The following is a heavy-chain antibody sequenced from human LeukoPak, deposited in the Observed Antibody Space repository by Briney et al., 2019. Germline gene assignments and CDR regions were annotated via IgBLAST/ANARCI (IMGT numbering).Heavy chain of an antibody. J-gene: IGHJ5*02. CDR1: GFTFSSYA. Sequence: PGGSLRLSCAASGFTFSSYAMSWVRQAPGKGLEWVSAISGSGGSTYYADSVKGRFTISRDNSKSTPYLQMNSLRAEDTAVYYCAKDQSRIAAAGNDWFDPWGQGTLVTVSS. V-gene: IGHV3-23*01. CDR2: ISGSGGST. D-gene: IGHD6-13*01. CDR3: AKDQSRIAAAGNDWFDP.